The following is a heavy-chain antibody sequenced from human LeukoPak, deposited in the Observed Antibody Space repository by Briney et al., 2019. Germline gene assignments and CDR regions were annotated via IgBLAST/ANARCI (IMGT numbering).Heavy chain of an antibody. Sequence: SETLSLTCTVSSGSINDFYWSWIRQPAGKGLEWIGRIFTDGSTAYNPSLQSRLTMSIDMSKNQFSLRLTSVTAADTAVHYCARRSPITAAGDAYDIWGQGTLVTVSS. CDR2: IFTDGST. J-gene: IGHJ3*02. CDR1: SGSINDFY. V-gene: IGHV4-4*07. D-gene: IGHD6-13*01. CDR3: ARRSPITAAGDAYDI.